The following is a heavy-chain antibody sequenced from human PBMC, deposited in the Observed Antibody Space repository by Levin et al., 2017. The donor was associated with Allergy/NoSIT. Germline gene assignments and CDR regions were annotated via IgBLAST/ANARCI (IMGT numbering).Heavy chain of an antibody. CDR2: ISSSGSTI. D-gene: IGHD3-3*01. CDR3: ARDTLRFFFSSRYYYGMDV. CDR1: GFTFSDYY. V-gene: IGHV3-11*01. Sequence: GGSLRLSCAASGFTFSDYYMSWIRQAPGKGLEWVSYISSSGSTIYYADSVKGRFTISRDNAKNSLYLQMNSLRAEDTAVYYCARDTLRFFFSSRYYYGMDVWGQGTTVTVSS. J-gene: IGHJ6*02.